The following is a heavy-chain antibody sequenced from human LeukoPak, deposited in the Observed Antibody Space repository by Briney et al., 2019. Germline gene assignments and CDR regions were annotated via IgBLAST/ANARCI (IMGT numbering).Heavy chain of an antibody. CDR3: ARELSGYDLGRDFDY. CDR1: GYTFTGYY. V-gene: IGHV1-2*02. Sequence: ASVKVSCKASGYTFTGYYMHWVRQAPGQGLEWMGWINPNSGGTNYAQKFQGRVTMTRDTSISTAYMELSRLRSDDTAVYYCARELSGYDLGRDFDYWGQGTLVTVSS. D-gene: IGHD5-12*01. J-gene: IGHJ4*02. CDR2: INPNSGGT.